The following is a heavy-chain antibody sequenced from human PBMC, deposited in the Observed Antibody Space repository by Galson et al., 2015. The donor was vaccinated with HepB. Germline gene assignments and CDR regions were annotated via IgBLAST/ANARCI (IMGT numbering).Heavy chain of an antibody. CDR3: ARGPVGAPTGWFDP. J-gene: IGHJ5*02. Sequence: SVKVSCKASGGTFSSYAISWVRQAPGQGLEWMGIINPSGGSTSYAQKFQGRVTMTGDTSTSTVYMELSSLRSEDTAVYYCARGPVGAPTGWFDPWGQGTLVTVSS. CDR2: INPSGGST. D-gene: IGHD1-26*01. CDR1: GGTFSSYA. V-gene: IGHV1-46*01.